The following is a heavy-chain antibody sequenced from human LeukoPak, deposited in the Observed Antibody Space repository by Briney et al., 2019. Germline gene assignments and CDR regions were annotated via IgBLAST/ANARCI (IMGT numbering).Heavy chain of an antibody. CDR1: GFTFSTYE. V-gene: IGHV3-48*03. D-gene: IGHD3-10*01. Sequence: GGSLRLSCASSGFTFSTYEMNWVRQAPGKGLEWVSHISGRGTIIYYADSVKGRFTISRHNAKNSLDLEMNSRRAEDTAVYYCARVGSQLWLGGYIRPGFDYWGQGTLVTVSS. CDR3: ARVGSQLWLGGYIRPGFDY. J-gene: IGHJ4*02. CDR2: ISGRGTII.